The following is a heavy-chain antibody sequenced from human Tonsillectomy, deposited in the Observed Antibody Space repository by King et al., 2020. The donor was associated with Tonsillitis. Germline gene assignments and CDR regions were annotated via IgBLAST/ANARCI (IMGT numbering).Heavy chain of an antibody. J-gene: IGHJ4*02. V-gene: IGHV3-23*04. D-gene: IGHD3-3*01. Sequence: VQLVESGGGLVQPGGSLRLSCAASGFTFSSYAMSWVRQAPGKGLEWVSAISGSGGSTYYADSVKGRFTISRDNSKNTLYLQMNSLRAEDTAVYYCAKEGAFCSGYHQDNYFDYWGQGTLVTVSS. CDR3: AKEGAFCSGYHQDNYFDY. CDR1: GFTFSSYA. CDR2: ISGSGGST.